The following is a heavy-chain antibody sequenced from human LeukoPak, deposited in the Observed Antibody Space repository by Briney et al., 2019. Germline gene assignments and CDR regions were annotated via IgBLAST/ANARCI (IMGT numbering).Heavy chain of an antibody. J-gene: IGHJ4*02. V-gene: IGHV1-24*01. D-gene: IGHD3-10*01. CDR1: GYTLTELS. Sequence: ASVKVSCKVSGYTLTELSMHWVRQAPGKGLEWMGGFDPEDGETIYAQKFQGRVTMTEDTSTDTAYMELISLRSEDTAVYYCATSPGPGELFVYWGQGTLVTVSS. CDR2: FDPEDGET. CDR3: ATSPGPGELFVY.